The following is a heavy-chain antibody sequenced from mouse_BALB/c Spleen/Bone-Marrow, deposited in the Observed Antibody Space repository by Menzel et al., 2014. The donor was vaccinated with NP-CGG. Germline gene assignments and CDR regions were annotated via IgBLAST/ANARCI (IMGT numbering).Heavy chain of an antibody. CDR1: GYTFTSYT. D-gene: IGHD2-14*01. V-gene: IGHV1-4*01. Sequence: VQLQQSGAELARPGASVKMSCKASGYTFTSYTMHWVKQRPGQGLEWIGYINPSSGYTNYNQKFKDKATLTADKSSSTAYMQLSSLTSEDSAVYYCARAAYYRYDEGAWFAYWGQGTRVTVSA. J-gene: IGHJ3*01. CDR2: INPSSGYT. CDR3: ARAAYYRYDEGAWFAY.